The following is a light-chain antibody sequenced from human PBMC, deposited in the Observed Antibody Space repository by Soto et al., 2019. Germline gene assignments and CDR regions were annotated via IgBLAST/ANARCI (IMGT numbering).Light chain of an antibody. CDR3: QQYNNWPRT. Sequence: IVITQSPATLSGSPGEGATISCGTSQSVSTNLAWHQQKPGQAPRLLIYDASTRATGIPVRFSGSGSGTEFTLTSSSLQSEDFAVYYCQQYNNWPRTFGRGTKVDIK. V-gene: IGKV3-15*01. CDR2: DAS. CDR1: QSVSTN. J-gene: IGKJ1*01.